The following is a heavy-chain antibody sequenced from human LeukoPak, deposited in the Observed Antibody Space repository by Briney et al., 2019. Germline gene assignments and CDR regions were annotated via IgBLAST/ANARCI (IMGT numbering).Heavy chain of an antibody. D-gene: IGHD3-16*01. CDR2: IYYSGST. J-gene: IGHJ5*02. Sequence: SETLSLTCTVSGGSISSGGYYWSWIRQHPGKGLEWIGYIYYSGSTYYNPSLKSRVTISVDTSKNQFSLKLSSVTAADTAVYYCARGSGERYRWFDPWGQGTLATVSS. V-gene: IGHV4-31*03. CDR1: GGSISSGGYY. CDR3: ARGSGERYRWFDP.